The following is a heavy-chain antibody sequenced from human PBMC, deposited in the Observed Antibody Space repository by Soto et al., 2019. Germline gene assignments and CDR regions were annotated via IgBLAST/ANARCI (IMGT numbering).Heavy chain of an antibody. Sequence: SDTLSLTCTVSDGSISSVTSYWSWIRQHPGKGLELIGYISYSGSTYYNPSLKSRVTISVDTSKNQFSVKLTSVTAADTALYYCARDIIAAGGLDXWGQVTLVTVSX. V-gene: IGHV4-31*03. CDR1: DGSISSVTSY. D-gene: IGHD6-13*01. J-gene: IGHJ4*02. CDR2: ISYSGST. CDR3: ARDIIAAGGLDX.